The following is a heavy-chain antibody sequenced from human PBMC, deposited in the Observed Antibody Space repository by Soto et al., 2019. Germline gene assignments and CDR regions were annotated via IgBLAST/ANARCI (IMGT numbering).Heavy chain of an antibody. J-gene: IGHJ6*02. CDR3: ARDSITRLSYDIPGMDV. CDR1: GFTFNTYA. V-gene: IGHV3-23*01. Sequence: EVRLLESGGCLVQPGGALRLSCAASGFTFNTYAMSWVRQAPGKGLEWVSVIGGGGGSTHYADSVKCRFTISRDNSNNTLYLQLNSLRADDTAIYYCARDSITRLSYDIPGMDVWGQGTTVTVSS. D-gene: IGHD3-10*01. CDR2: IGGGGGST.